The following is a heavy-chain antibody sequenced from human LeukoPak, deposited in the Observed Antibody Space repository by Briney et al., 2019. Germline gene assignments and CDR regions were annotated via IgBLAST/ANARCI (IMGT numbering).Heavy chain of an antibody. CDR3: AKSFPYYYGSGSYYINPFDS. Sequence: GGSLRLSCAASGFTFSSFGMSWVRQAPGKGLEWVSAMSGSGDSTYYADSVKGRFTISRDNSKNTLYLQMNSLRAEDTAIYYCAKSFPYYYGSGSYYINPFDSWGQGTLVTVSS. CDR1: GFTFSSFG. V-gene: IGHV3-23*01. D-gene: IGHD3-10*01. J-gene: IGHJ4*02. CDR2: MSGSGDST.